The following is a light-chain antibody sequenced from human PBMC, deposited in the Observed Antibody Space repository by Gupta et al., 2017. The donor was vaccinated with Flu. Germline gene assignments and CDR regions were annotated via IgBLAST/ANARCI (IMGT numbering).Light chain of an antibody. V-gene: IGLV2-14*03. Sequence: QSITISCTGSNSDVGAYNYVSWYQQHPGKAPKLIIFEVNNRPSGVSTRFSGSKSGNTASLTISGLQSEDDGHYYCSSYTGSRTLFGGGTQLTVL. CDR2: EVN. J-gene: IGLJ2*01. CDR3: SSYTGSRTL. CDR1: NSDVGAYNY.